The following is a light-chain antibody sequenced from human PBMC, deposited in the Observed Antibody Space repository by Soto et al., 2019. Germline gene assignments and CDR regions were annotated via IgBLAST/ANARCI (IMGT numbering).Light chain of an antibody. Sequence: EIVLTQSPGTLSVSPGERATLSCRVSQTVRSSSLAWYQQKPGQAPRLLIYGVSTGATDIPDRFSGSGSGTEFTLTISSLQSEDFAVYYCQQYGSSSLTFGGGTKVDIK. CDR2: GVS. V-gene: IGKV3-20*01. J-gene: IGKJ4*01. CDR1: QTVRSSS. CDR3: QQYGSSSLT.